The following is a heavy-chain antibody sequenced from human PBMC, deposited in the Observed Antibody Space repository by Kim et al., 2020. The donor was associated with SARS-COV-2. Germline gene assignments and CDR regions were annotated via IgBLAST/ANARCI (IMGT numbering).Heavy chain of an antibody. J-gene: IGHJ4*02. CDR2: INHSGST. Sequence: SETLSLTCAVYGGSFSGYYWSWIRQPPGKGLEWIGEINHSGSTNYNPSLKSRGTISVDTSKNQFSLKLSSVTAADTAVDYCSRGGYSYGYDFDYWGQGT. D-gene: IGHD5-18*01. V-gene: IGHV4-34*01. CDR3: SRGGYSYGYDFDY. CDR1: GGSFSGYY.